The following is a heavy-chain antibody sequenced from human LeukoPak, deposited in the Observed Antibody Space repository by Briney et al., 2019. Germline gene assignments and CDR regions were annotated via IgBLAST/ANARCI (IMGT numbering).Heavy chain of an antibody. J-gene: IGHJ4*02. Sequence: GGSLRLSCAASGFTFSSYDMHWVRQATGKGLEWVSAIGTAGDTYYPGSVKGRFTISRENAKNSLYLQMNSLRAEDTAVYYCARDHSSSWYGPVDYWGQGTLVTVSS. CDR1: GFTFSSYD. V-gene: IGHV3-13*01. CDR2: IGTAGDT. CDR3: ARDHSSSWYGPVDY. D-gene: IGHD6-13*01.